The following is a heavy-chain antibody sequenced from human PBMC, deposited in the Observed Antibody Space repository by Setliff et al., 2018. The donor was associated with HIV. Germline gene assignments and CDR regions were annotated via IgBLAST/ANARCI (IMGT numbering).Heavy chain of an antibody. D-gene: IGHD3-10*01. CDR3: ARQRGLRGYYGSNSLYYFDS. CDR1: GDSIRGYY. V-gene: IGHV4-59*08. Sequence: SETLSLTCTVSGDSIRGYYWSWIRQPPGKGLEWMGYVFYTGLAAYNPSLKSRLTISVETSKSQFSLKLSSVTAADTAVYYCARQRGLRGYYGSNSLYYFDSWGQGTLVTVSS. J-gene: IGHJ4*02. CDR2: VFYTGLA.